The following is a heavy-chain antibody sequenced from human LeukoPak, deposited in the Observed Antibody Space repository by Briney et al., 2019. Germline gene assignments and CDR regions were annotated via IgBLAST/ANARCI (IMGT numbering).Heavy chain of an antibody. D-gene: IGHD3-3*01. V-gene: IGHV4-4*09. CDR3: ARLVTYYDFWSGYAQEYYFDY. Sequence: PSETLSLTCTVSGGSISSYYWSWIRQPPGKGLEWIGYIYTSGSTNYNPSLKSRVTISVDTSKNQFSLKLSSVTAADTAVYYCARLVTYYDFWSGYAQEYYFDYWGQGTLVTVSS. J-gene: IGHJ4*02. CDR1: GGSISSYY. CDR2: IYTSGST.